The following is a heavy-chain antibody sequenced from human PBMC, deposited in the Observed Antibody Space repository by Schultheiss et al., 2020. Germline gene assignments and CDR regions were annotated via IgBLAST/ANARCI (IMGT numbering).Heavy chain of an antibody. CDR2: IYHSGST. J-gene: IGHJ5*02. CDR1: GGSISSSNW. Sequence: SETLSLTCAVSGGSISSSNWWSWVRQPPGKGLEWIGEIYHSGSTNYNPSLKSRVTISVDKSKNQFSLKLSSVTAADTAVYYCARGRKAVAGRNWFDPWGQGTLVTVSS. V-gene: IGHV4-4*02. D-gene: IGHD6-19*01. CDR3: ARGRKAVAGRNWFDP.